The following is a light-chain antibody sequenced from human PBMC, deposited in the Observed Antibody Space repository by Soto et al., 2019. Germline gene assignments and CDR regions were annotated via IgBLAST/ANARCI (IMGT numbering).Light chain of an antibody. CDR2: GAS. CDR3: QAYNEWRQ. Sequence: IVIPQSPATLSVSAGEAATLSCRASESVSSNLAWYQQKPGQAPRLLIYGASTRATGIPARISGSGSGTEFTLTISSLHSEDFAVYCYQAYNEWRQFGKVTKV. V-gene: IGKV3-15*01. CDR1: ESVSSN. J-gene: IGKJ1*01.